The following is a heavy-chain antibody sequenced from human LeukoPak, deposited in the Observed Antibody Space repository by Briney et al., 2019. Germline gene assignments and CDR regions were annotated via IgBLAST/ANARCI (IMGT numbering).Heavy chain of an antibody. V-gene: IGHV3-11*06. Sequence: KPGGSLRLSCAASGFNVSDYYMSWIRQAPGKGLEWVSYISSSSSYTNYADSVKGRFTISRDNAKNSLYLQMNSLRAEDTAVYYCARGGSRKRFDPWGQGTLVTVSS. CDR2: ISSSSSYT. CDR1: GFNVSDYY. J-gene: IGHJ5*02. CDR3: ARGGSRKRFDP. D-gene: IGHD1-14*01.